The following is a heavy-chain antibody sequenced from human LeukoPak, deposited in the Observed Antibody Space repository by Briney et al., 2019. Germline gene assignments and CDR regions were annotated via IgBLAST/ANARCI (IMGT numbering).Heavy chain of an antibody. CDR1: GGSISSGGYY. Sequence: SETLSLTCTVSGGSISSGGYYWSWIRQHPGKGLEWIGYIYYSGSTYYNPSLKSRVTISVDTSKNQFSLKLISVTAADTAVYYCARDYGGNSGLCDYWGQGTLVTVSS. CDR3: ARDYGGNSGLCDY. J-gene: IGHJ4*02. D-gene: IGHD4-23*01. CDR2: IYYSGST. V-gene: IGHV4-31*03.